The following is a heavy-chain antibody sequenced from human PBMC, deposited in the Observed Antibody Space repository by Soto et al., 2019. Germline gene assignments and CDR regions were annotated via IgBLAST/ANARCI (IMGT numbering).Heavy chain of an antibody. CDR1: GFTFSSYA. D-gene: IGHD5-18*01. CDR3: AKDGSLYSYGYEDY. V-gene: IGHV3-23*01. CDR2: ISGSGGST. J-gene: IGHJ4*02. Sequence: PGGSLRLSCAASGFTFSSYAMSWVRQAPGKGLEWVSAISGSGGSTYYADSVKGRFTISRDNSKNTLYLQMNSLRAEDTAVYYCAKDGSLYSYGYEDYWGQGTLVTVSS.